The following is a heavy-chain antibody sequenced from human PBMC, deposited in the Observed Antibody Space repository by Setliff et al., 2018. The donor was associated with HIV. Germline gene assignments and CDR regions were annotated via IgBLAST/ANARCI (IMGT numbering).Heavy chain of an antibody. J-gene: IGHJ6*03. Sequence: ASVKVSCKASGYTFTGYYMHWVRQAPGQGLEWMGWINPNSGGTNYAQKFQGRVTMTTDTSTSTAYMELRSLRSDDTAVYYCARDRRAYTLHYYYYYMDVWGKGTTVTVSS. CDR2: INPNSGGT. D-gene: IGHD1-20*01. CDR1: GYTFTGYY. CDR3: ARDRRAYTLHYYYYYMDV. V-gene: IGHV1-2*02.